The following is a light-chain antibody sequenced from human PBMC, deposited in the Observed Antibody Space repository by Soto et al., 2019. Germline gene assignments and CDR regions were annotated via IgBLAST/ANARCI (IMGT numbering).Light chain of an antibody. CDR2: DVS. Sequence: QSVLTQPASVSGSPGQSITISCTGTSSDVGGHNYVSWYQQHPGKAPKLMVYDVSNRPSGVSNRFSGSKSGNTASLTISGLQAEDEADYYCSSYRSSNTLHVVFGGGTKLTVL. J-gene: IGLJ2*01. CDR1: SSDVGGHNY. CDR3: SSYRSSNTLHVV. V-gene: IGLV2-14*03.